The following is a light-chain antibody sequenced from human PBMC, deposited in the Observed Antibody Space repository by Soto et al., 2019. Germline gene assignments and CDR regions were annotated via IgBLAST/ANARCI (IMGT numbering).Light chain of an antibody. Sequence: QAVVTQEPLLTVSPGGTVTLTCGSSDGPVTSNHYPYWYQQRPGQVPRTLIYDTTNRQSWAPARFSGSLVGVKAALTLSGAQPEDEADYYCLLAYSGGRVFGGGTQLTVL. CDR1: DGPVTSNHY. V-gene: IGLV7-46*01. CDR3: LLAYSGGRV. CDR2: DTT. J-gene: IGLJ2*01.